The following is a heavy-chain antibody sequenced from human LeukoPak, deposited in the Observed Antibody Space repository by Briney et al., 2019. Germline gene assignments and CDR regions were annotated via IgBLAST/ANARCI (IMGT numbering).Heavy chain of an antibody. CDR3: ARDLSPYTVTTSSNDY. CDR2: ISAYNGNT. Sequence: GASVKVSCKPSGYTFTSYGISRVRQAPGQGLEWMGWISAYNGNTNYAQKLQGRVTMTTDTSTSTAYMELRSLRSDDTAVYYCARDLSPYTVTTSSNDYWGQGTLVTVSS. V-gene: IGHV1-18*04. J-gene: IGHJ4*02. D-gene: IGHD4-17*01. CDR1: GYTFTSYG.